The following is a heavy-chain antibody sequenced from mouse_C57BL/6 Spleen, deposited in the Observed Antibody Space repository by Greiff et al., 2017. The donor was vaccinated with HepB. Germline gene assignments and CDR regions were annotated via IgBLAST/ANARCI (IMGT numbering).Heavy chain of an antibody. J-gene: IGHJ3*01. CDR2: IYPGSGST. CDR3: ARGAGAWVAY. D-gene: IGHD3-3*01. V-gene: IGHV1-55*01. Sequence: QVHVKQPGAELVKPGASVKMSCKASGYTFTSYWITWVKQRPGQGLEWIGDIYPGSGSTNYNEKFKSKATLTVDTSSSTAYMQLSSLTSEDSAVYYCARGAGAWVAYWGQGTLVTVSA. CDR1: GYTFTSYW.